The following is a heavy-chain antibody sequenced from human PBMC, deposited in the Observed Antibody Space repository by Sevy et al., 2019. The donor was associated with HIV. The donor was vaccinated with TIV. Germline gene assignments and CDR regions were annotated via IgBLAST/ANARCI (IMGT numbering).Heavy chain of an antibody. V-gene: IGHV3-7*02. CDR3: VRAIQLAASY. CDR1: AINIRDYW. D-gene: IGHD2-15*01. CDR2: INPDGSKI. Sequence: GGSLRLSCEASAINIRDYWMNWVRQAPGKGLEWVANINPDGSKIYYADSVKGRFTISRDYAKNSVFLQMTSLRTEDTAVYYCVRAIQLAASYWGQGMLVTVSS. J-gene: IGHJ4*02.